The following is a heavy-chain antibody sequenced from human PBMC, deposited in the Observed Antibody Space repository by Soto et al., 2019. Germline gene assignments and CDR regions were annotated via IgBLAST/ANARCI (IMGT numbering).Heavy chain of an antibody. V-gene: IGHV1-2*02. J-gene: IGHJ3*02. CDR3: ARGGGVGVAGSAAFDM. CDR1: GYPVTAYY. Sequence: QLHLVQSGAVVKKPGASVTVSCSASGYPVTAYYMHWVRQAPGRGLEWMGGINPATGAAKYTQIFQGRVPMTKDTSRRTVFMELSGLTSEYTAVSCCARGGGVGVAGSAAFDMWGQGTLVTVSS. D-gene: IGHD3-3*01. CDR2: INPATGAA.